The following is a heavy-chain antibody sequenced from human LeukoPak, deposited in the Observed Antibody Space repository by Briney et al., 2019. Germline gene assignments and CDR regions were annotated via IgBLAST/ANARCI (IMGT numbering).Heavy chain of an antibody. CDR3: AGKPRLYYYDSSGQLDY. D-gene: IGHD3-22*01. V-gene: IGHV4-34*01. CDR1: GGSFSGYY. CDR2: INHSGST. J-gene: IGHJ4*02. Sequence: SETLSLTCAVYGGSFSGYYWSWIRQPPGKGLEWIGEINHSGSTNYNPFLKSRVTISVDTSKNQFSLKLSSVTAADTAVYYCAGKPRLYYYDSSGQLDYWGQGTLVTVSS.